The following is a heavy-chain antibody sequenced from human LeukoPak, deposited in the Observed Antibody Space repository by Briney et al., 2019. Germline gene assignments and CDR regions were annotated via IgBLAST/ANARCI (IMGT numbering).Heavy chain of an antibody. Sequence: GGSLRLSCAASGSTFSSYWMSWVRQAPGKGLEWVANIKQDGSEKYYVDSVKGRFTISRDNAKNSLYLQMNSLRAEDTAVYYCARIGAEPAFDIWGQGTMVTVSS. D-gene: IGHD3-16*01. CDR3: ARIGAEPAFDI. V-gene: IGHV3-7*01. CDR1: GSTFSSYW. CDR2: IKQDGSEK. J-gene: IGHJ3*02.